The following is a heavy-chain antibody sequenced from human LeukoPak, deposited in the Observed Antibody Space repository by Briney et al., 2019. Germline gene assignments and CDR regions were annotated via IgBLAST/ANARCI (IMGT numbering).Heavy chain of an antibody. CDR3: ARDRATYDSGSYRAFDI. Sequence: PSETLSLTCTVSGGSISTYYWSWIRQPPGKGLEWIGYIYYSGSTNYNPSLKSRVTMSVDTSKNQFSLKLTSVTAADTAVYYCARDRATYDSGSYRAFDIWGQGTMVTVSS. J-gene: IGHJ3*02. V-gene: IGHV4-59*01. CDR1: GGSISTYY. D-gene: IGHD3-10*01. CDR2: IYYSGST.